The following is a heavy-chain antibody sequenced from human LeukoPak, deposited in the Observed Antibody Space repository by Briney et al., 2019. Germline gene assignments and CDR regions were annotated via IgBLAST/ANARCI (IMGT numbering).Heavy chain of an antibody. CDR3: VRAFGGYDSQRFYYNMDV. Sequence: GGSLRLSWAASGFIFSNYYLNWVRQAPGKGLEWVSCIHGSASYNYYADSVKGRFTISRDSAKNSLYLEMSSLRVEDTAVYYCVRAFGGYDSQRFYYNMDVWGKGTTVTVSS. CDR2: IHGSASYN. D-gene: IGHD5-12*01. J-gene: IGHJ6*03. CDR1: GFIFSNYY. V-gene: IGHV3-21*06.